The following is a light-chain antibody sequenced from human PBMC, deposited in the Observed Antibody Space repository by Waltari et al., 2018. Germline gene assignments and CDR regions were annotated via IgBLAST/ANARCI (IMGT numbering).Light chain of an antibody. J-gene: IGKJ1*01. CDR1: GSVSRTA. Sequence: SRGATGSVSRTAGAWYLEIRVQSPRLLIYGGSSRASGIPDRFSGSASGTDFTLTISRLEPEDVAVYYCQPHGSSRTFGQGTRVEIK. CDR2: GGS. CDR3: QPHGSSRT. V-gene: IGKV3-20*01.